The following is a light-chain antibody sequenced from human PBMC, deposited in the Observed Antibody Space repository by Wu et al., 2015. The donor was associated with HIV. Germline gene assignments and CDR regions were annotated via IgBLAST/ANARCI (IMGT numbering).Light chain of an antibody. Sequence: EVVLTQSPDTLSLSPGERVTLSCRASQTVSNNYLAWYQQKPGQAPRLLIYDASSTATGIPDRFSGSGSGTDFTLTVSRLEPEDSAVYYCQQYSHSLTFGGGTKVEI. V-gene: IGKV3-20*01. CDR1: QTVSNNY. CDR3: QQYSHSLT. CDR2: DAS. J-gene: IGKJ4*01.